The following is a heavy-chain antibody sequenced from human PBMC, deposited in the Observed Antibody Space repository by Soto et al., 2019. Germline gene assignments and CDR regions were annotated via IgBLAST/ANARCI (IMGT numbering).Heavy chain of an antibody. CDR3: ARDNPDIVIMVYASDAFDI. V-gene: IGHV3-7*01. Sequence: LRLSCAASGFTFSSYWMSWVRQAPGKGLEWVANIKQDGSEKYYVDSVKGRFTISRDNAKNSLYLQMNSLRAEDTAVYYCARDNPDIVIMVYASDAFDIWGQGTMVTV. CDR1: GFTFSSYW. D-gene: IGHD2-8*01. CDR2: IKQDGSEK. J-gene: IGHJ3*02.